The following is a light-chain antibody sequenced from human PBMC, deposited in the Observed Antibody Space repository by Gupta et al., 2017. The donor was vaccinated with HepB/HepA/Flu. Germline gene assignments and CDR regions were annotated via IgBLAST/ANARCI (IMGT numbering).Light chain of an antibody. J-gene: IGLJ3*02. CDR1: SSDVGGYNF. CDR2: DIN. Sequence: LTQPASVSGSPGQSITITCTGTSSDVGGYNFFSWYQQHPGKVLKLIIYDINNRPSGVSIRFSGSKSDNTASLTISGLQAEDEADYYCTSYTSRSTWVFGGGTKLTVL. CDR3: TSYTSRSTWV. V-gene: IGLV2-14*03.